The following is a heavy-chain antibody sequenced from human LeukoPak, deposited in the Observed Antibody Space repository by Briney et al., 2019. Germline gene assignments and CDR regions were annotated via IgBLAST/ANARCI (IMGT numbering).Heavy chain of an antibody. CDR1: AASRFSFRSYG. Sequence: GGSLRLSCAASAASRFSFRSYGMHWVRQAPGKGLDWVAVISYDGLNIHYADSVKGRFTISRDNSKNSLYLQMNSLKTEDTAVYYCAKTTSITNHYHYGMDVWGQGTTVTVSS. CDR3: AKTTSITNHYHYGMDV. V-gene: IGHV3-30*18. D-gene: IGHD3-10*01. CDR2: ISYDGLNI. J-gene: IGHJ6*02.